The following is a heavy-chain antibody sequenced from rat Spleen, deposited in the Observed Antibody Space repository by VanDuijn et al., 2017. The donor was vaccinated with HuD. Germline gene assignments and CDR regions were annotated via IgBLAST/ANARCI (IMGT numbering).Heavy chain of an antibody. Sequence: EVQLVESGGGLVQPGRSLKLSCAASGFTFSDYYMAWVRQAPTKGLEWVATIIYDGSSTYYRDSVKGRFTISRDNAKSTLYLQMDSLRSEDTATYYCTTEAYPHRYNVNWFAYWGQGTLVTVSS. J-gene: IGHJ3*01. V-gene: IGHV5-20*01. CDR3: TTEAYPHRYNVNWFAY. CDR2: IIYDGSST. CDR1: GFTFSDYY. D-gene: IGHD1-5*01.